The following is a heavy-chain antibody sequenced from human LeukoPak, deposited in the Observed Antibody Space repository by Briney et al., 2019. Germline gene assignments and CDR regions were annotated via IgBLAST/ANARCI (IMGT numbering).Heavy chain of an antibody. J-gene: IGHJ4*02. V-gene: IGHV3-23*01. Sequence: PGGSLRLSCTGSGFTLRSYAMGWVRQAPGKGLEWVAGITDNGLARNYADSVQGRFTIHRDDSRSTVDLQMNSLRVEDTALYYCARDGWGWAQYDYWGQGTLVTVSS. CDR3: ARDGWGWAQYDY. CDR1: GFTLRSYA. D-gene: IGHD5-24*01. CDR2: ITDNGLAR.